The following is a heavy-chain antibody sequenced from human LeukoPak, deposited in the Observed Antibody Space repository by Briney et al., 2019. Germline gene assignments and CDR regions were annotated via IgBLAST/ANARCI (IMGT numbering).Heavy chain of an antibody. D-gene: IGHD6-6*01. J-gene: IGHJ5*02. CDR1: GFTFSSYW. Sequence: GGSLRLSCAASGFTFSSYWMHRVGQAPGKGLVWVSRIKSDGSSKIYADFVKGRFTISRDNAKITLYLQMNSLRAEDTAVYYCARNIAARWFDPWGQGTLVTVSS. V-gene: IGHV3-74*01. CDR2: IKSDGSSK. CDR3: ARNIAARWFDP.